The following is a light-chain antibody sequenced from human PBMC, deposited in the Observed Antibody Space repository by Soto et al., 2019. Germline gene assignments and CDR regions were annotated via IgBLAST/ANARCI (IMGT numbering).Light chain of an antibody. CDR1: QSVSSY. V-gene: IGKV3-11*01. J-gene: IGKJ3*01. CDR2: DAS. Sequence: EIVLTQSPAPLSLSPGERATLSCRASQSVSSYLAWYQQKPGQAPRLLIYDASNRATGIPARFSGSGSGTDFTLTISSLVPEDFAVYYCQQRSNWPPFTFGPGTKVDIK. CDR3: QQRSNWPPFT.